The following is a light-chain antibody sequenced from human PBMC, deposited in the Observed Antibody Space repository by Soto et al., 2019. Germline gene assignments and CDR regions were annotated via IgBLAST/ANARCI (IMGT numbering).Light chain of an antibody. CDR3: QQYNNWPFS. CDR1: QGVTTN. Sequence: EIVMTQSPATLSVCPGERATLSCRAGQGVTTNFAWYQQKSGQSPRLLIYDVSIRATGVPARFSATGSETDFTLTISGLQSEDSAVYFCQQYNNWPFSFGQGTRLENK. J-gene: IGKJ5*01. CDR2: DVS. V-gene: IGKV3-15*01.